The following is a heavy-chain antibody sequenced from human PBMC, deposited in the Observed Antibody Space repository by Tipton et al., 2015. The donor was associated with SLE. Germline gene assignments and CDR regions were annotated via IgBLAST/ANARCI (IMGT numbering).Heavy chain of an antibody. J-gene: IGHJ3*02. CDR3: ARDSLGRGRSFDI. CDR2: FHTSGIT. V-gene: IGHV4-61*02. D-gene: IGHD3-10*01. Sequence: TLSLTCTVSGDSISSAVSYWNWIRQPAGKGLEWIGRFHTSGITNYNPSLKSRLTISGDTSKNLLSLKLSSVTAADTAVYYCARDSLGRGRSFDIWGQGTMVTVSS. CDR1: GDSISSAVSY.